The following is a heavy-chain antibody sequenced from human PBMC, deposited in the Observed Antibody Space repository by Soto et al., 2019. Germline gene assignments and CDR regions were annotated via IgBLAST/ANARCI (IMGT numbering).Heavy chain of an antibody. CDR2: ISPSVGTT. D-gene: IGHD2-15*01. CDR3: ARKLSSNGWSAFDY. J-gene: IGHJ4*02. V-gene: IGHV1-46*01. Sequence: QVQLVQSGAEVKKPGASVKVSCKASGYTFTGYYMHWVRQAPGQGLEWMGIISPSVGTTTYAQKFQGRVTVTSDTSTSTVYMELSSLRSEDTAVYYCARKLSSNGWSAFDYWGQGTLVTVSS. CDR1: GYTFTGYY.